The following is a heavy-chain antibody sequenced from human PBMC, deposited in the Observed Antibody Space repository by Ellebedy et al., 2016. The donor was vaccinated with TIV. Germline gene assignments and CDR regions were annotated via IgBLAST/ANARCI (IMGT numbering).Heavy chain of an antibody. J-gene: IGHJ3*01. CDR1: GFSVRNNH. CDR3: ARDHGIRVAAPGYDAFDV. V-gene: IGHV3-53*01. D-gene: IGHD3-3*02. CDR2: LNSGGST. Sequence: PGGSLRLSCDVSGFSVRNNHMNWIRQAPGQGLEWVSLLNSGGSTPYADSVKGRFTISRDTSKNIVYLQMNNLRADDTAIYYCARDHGIRVAAPGYDAFDVWGRGTRVTVSA.